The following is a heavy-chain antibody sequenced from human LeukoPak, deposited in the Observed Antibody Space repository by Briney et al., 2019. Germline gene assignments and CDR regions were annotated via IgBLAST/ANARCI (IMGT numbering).Heavy chain of an antibody. Sequence: HPGGSLRLSCAASGFTFSSYAMSWVRQAPGKGLEWVSSITSSGAATYYADSVKGRFTISRDNSDNTLYLQMNSLRAEDTAVYYCAKDRPNYYGSNGHYYKLNGDCWGQGTLVTASS. D-gene: IGHD3-22*01. CDR3: AKDRPNYYGSNGHYYKLNGDC. CDR1: GFTFSSYA. V-gene: IGHV3-23*01. CDR2: ITSSGAAT. J-gene: IGHJ4*02.